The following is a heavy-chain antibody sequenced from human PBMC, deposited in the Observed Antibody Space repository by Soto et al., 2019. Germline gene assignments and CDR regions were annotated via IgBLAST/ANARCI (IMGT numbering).Heavy chain of an antibody. J-gene: IGHJ6*04. CDR2: INPNSGDT. V-gene: IGHV1-2*02. CDR3: AKGGAIVAAGTRVYLYNAMDV. Sequence: GASVKVSCKASGYTFTGYYVHWVRQAPGQGLEWMGWINPNSGDTYLAQRFQGRVTMNRDTSIGTAYMELRGLTSDETAEYYCAKGGAIVAAGTRVYLYNAMDVWGEGTQVTVYS. D-gene: IGHD1-26*01. CDR1: GYTFTGYY.